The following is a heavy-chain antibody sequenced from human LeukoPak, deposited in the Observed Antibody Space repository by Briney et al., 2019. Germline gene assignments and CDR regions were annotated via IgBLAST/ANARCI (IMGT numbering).Heavy chain of an antibody. D-gene: IGHD6-13*01. CDR2: ISYDGSNK. V-gene: IGHV3-30-3*01. J-gene: IGHJ4*02. CDR1: GFTFSSYA. CDR3: ARIQSLGSSFSPFDY. Sequence: GGSLRLSCAASGFTFSSYAMHWVRQAPGRGLEWVAVISYDGSNKYYADSVKGRFTVSRDNSKNTLYLQMNSLTADDTAVYYCARIQSLGSSFSPFDYWGQGTLVTVSS.